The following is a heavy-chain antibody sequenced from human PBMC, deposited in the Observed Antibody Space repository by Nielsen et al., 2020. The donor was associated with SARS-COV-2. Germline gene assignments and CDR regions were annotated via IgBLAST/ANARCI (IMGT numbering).Heavy chain of an antibody. J-gene: IGHJ6*02. D-gene: IGHD3-10*01. V-gene: IGHV3-53*01. CDR2: IYSGGST. CDR3: AKSVNYYGSGSYYPNTYYYYGMDV. CDR1: GFTVSSNY. Sequence: GESLKISCAASGFTVSSNYMSWVRQAPGKGLEWVSVIYSGGSTYYADSVKGRFTISRDNSKNTLYLQMNSLRAEDTAVYYCAKSVNYYGSGSYYPNTYYYYGMDVWGQGTTVTVSS.